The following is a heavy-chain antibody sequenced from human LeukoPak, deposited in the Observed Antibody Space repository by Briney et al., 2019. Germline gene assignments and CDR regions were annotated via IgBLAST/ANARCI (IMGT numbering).Heavy chain of an antibody. CDR3: ARETPDSSSWTAFDF. Sequence: GGSLRLSCAASGFTFSSSAMSWVRQAPGKGLEWVSSISGSGSGGSTYYADSVKGRFTISRDNAKNSLSLQMNSLRDEDTAVYYCARETPDSSSWTAFDFWGQGTLVTVSS. J-gene: IGHJ4*02. D-gene: IGHD6-13*01. CDR2: ISGSGSGGST. CDR1: GFTFSSSA. V-gene: IGHV3-23*01.